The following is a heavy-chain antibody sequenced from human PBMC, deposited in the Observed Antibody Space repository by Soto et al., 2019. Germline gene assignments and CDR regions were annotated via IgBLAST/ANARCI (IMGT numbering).Heavy chain of an antibody. CDR1: GYTLSDLS. V-gene: IGHV1-24*01. J-gene: IGHJ4*02. CDR2: FDPEDGDT. CDR3: AAVGGNEGIVVGTTFHS. Sequence: QVQLEQSGAEVKKAGASVKVSCKVSGYTLSDLSVHWVRLPPGRGLEWMGGFDPEDGDTIYAQKYQGRVTMTEDTFTDTAYVGVSSLRSEDTAIYHWAAVGGNEGIVVGTTFHSWGQGTLVTVAS. D-gene: IGHD2-21*01.